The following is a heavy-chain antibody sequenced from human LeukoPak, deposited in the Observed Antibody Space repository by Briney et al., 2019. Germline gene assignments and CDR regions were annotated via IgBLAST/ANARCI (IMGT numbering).Heavy chain of an antibody. Sequence: PGGSLRLSCAASGFTFSDYYMSWIRQAPGKGLEGVSYISSSGSTIYYADSVKGRFTISRDNAKNSLYLQMNSLRAEDSAVYYCASCGWYGALDYWGEGTLVTVSS. V-gene: IGHV3-11*01. J-gene: IGHJ4*02. CDR2: ISSSGSTI. D-gene: IGHD6-19*01. CDR1: GFTFSDYY. CDR3: ASCGWYGALDY.